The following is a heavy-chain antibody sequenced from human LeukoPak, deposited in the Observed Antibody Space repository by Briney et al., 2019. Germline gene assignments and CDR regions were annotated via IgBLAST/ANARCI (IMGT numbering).Heavy chain of an antibody. D-gene: IGHD6-13*01. V-gene: IGHV3-23*01. CDR3: AKEGYSSSWYEFRKSYYYYYMDV. CDR2: ISGSGGST. CDR1: GFTFSSYG. J-gene: IGHJ6*03. Sequence: PGGSLRLSCAASGFTFSSYGMSWVRQAPGKGLKWVSAISGSGGSTYYADSVKGRFTISRDNSKNTLYLQMNSLRAEDTAVYYCAKEGYSSSWYEFRKSYYYYYMDVWGKGTTVTISS.